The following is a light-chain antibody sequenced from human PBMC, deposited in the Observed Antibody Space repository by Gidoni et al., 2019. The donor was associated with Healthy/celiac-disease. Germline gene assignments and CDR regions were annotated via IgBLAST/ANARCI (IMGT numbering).Light chain of an antibody. Sequence: SYELTQPPSVSVSPGQTASITCSGDKVGDHYACLYQQKPCQSPVLVIYQDSKRPSVIPERFSGSNSGNTATLTISGTQAMDAADYYCQAWDSSTGVVFGGGTKLTVL. CDR2: QDS. CDR1: KVGDHY. J-gene: IGLJ2*01. CDR3: QAWDSSTGVV. V-gene: IGLV3-1*01.